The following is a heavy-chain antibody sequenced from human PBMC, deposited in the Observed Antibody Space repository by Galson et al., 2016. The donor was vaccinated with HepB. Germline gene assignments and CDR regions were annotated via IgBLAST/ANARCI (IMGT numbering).Heavy chain of an antibody. V-gene: IGHV6-1*01. J-gene: IGHJ4*02. CDR2: TYYRSKWYN. Sequence: CVISGDSVSSNSAAWNWIRQSPSRGLEWLGRTYYRSKWYNDYAVSVKSRISINPDTTKNQFSLQLSSVTPEDTAVYYCVRHHGAFDSWGQGTLVTVSS. D-gene: IGHD3-10*01. CDR1: GDSVSSNSAA. CDR3: VRHHGAFDS.